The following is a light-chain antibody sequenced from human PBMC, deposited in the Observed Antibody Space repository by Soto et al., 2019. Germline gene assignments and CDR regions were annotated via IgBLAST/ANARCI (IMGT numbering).Light chain of an antibody. CDR3: SSFAPSYRVI. CDR2: DVF. CDR1: SSDIGSYNA. V-gene: IGLV2-11*01. J-gene: IGLJ2*01. Sequence: QSVLTQPRSVSGSPGHSVTISCFGTSSDIGSYNAVSWYQQHPGKAPKLIIFDVFERPSGVPDRFSGSKSGNSASLTISGLQAEDESDYYCSSFAPSYRVIFGGGTKLTVL.